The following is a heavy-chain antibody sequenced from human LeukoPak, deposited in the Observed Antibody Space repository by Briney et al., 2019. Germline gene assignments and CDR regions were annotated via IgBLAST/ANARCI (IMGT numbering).Heavy chain of an antibody. D-gene: IGHD2-2*01. J-gene: IGHJ4*02. CDR3: ARGIVVVPAAIDY. Sequence: ASVKVSCKASGYTFTGYYMHWVRQAPGQGLEWMGWINPNSGGTNYAQKFQGRVTMTRDTSISTAYMELSRLRSDDTAVYHCARGIVVVPAAIDYWGQGTLVTVSS. CDR1: GYTFTGYY. V-gene: IGHV1-2*02. CDR2: INPNSGGT.